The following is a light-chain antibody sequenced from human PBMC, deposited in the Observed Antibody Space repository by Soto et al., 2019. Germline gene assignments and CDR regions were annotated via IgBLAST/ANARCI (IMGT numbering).Light chain of an antibody. CDR3: QQYDNLPIT. V-gene: IGKV1-33*01. Sequence: DIQMTQSPSSLSASEGDRVTITCQASQDINNFLNWYQQKPGKAPKLLIYDASKLGTGVPSRFRGSRSGTAFTFTISSLQPDDVATYYCQQYDNLPITFGPGTKVDIK. CDR2: DAS. J-gene: IGKJ3*01. CDR1: QDINNF.